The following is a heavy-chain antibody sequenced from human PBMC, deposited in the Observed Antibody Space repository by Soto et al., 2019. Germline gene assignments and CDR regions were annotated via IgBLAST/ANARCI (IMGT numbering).Heavy chain of an antibody. J-gene: IGHJ4*02. V-gene: IGHV1-69*12. CDR1: GGTFSSYA. CDR2: IIPIFGTA. Sequence: QVQLVQSGAEVKKPGSSVKVSCKASGGTFSSYAISWVRQAPGQGLEWMGGIIPIFGTANYAQKFQGRVTITADESTSTAYRELSRLRSEDTAVDYFAGEGGSSLYYFDYWGQGTLVTVSS. CDR3: AGEGGSSLYYFDY. D-gene: IGHD6-6*01.